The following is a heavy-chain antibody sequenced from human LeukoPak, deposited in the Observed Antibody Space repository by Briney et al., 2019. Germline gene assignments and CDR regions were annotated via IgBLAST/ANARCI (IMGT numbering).Heavy chain of an antibody. D-gene: IGHD6-19*01. J-gene: IGHJ6*02. V-gene: IGHV1-2*02. CDR1: GYTFTGYY. CDR3: ASDIAVAGTRSEYYYYYYGMDV. CDR2: INPNSGGT. Sequence: ASVTVSCKASGYTFTGYYMHWVRQAPGQGLEWMGWINPNSGGTNYAQKFQVRVTKTRDTSISTAYMELSRLRSDDTAVYYCASDIAVAGTRSEYYYYYYGMDVWGQGTTVTVSS.